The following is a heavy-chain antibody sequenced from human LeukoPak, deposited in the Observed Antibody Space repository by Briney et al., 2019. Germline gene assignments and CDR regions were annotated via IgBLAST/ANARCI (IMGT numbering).Heavy chain of an antibody. CDR1: GGSISSYY. Sequence: SETLSLTCTVSGGSISSYYWSWIRQPPGKGLEWIGYIYYSGSIYYNPSLKSRVTMSVDTSKNQFSLKLSSVTAVDTAVYYCASFDNIVGATEWGQGTLVTVSS. V-gene: IGHV4-59*04. CDR3: ASFDNIVGATE. D-gene: IGHD1-26*01. CDR2: IYYSGSI. J-gene: IGHJ4*02.